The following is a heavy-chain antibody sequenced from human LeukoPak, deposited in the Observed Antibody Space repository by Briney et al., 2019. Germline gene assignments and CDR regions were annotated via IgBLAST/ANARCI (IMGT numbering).Heavy chain of an antibody. J-gene: IGHJ4*01. CDR1: GFDFSSYA. Sequence: GGSLRLSCAASGFDFSSYAMHWVRQAPGKGLEWMAVIIYDGSNKNYADSVKGRFTISRDNSRNTLYMKMNSLRVEDTAVYYCARGVGETLSGWTLDYWGHGTLVAVSS. V-gene: IGHV3-30*04. CDR3: ARGVGETLSGWTLDY. CDR2: IIYDGSNK. D-gene: IGHD6-19*01.